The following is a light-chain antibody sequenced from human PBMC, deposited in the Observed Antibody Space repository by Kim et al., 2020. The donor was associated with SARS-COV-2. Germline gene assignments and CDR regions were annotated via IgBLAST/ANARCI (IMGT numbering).Light chain of an antibody. CDR2: GAS. CDR3: QQYDSPPIT. J-gene: IGKJ5*01. CDR1: QTISSNY. V-gene: IGKV3-20*01. Sequence: SPGESATLSCKASQTISSNYLVWYQQKPGQAPRLLIYGASSRATGIPDRFSGSGSGTDFTLTISGLEPEDFAVYYCQQYDSPPITFGQGTRLEIK.